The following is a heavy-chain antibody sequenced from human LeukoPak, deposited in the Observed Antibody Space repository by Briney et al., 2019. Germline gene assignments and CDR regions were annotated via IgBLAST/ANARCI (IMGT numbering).Heavy chain of an antibody. J-gene: IGHJ3*02. D-gene: IGHD2-15*01. CDR2: INHSGST. Sequence: SETLSLTCAVYGGSFSGYYWSWIRQPPGKGLEWIGEINHSGSTYYNPSLKSRITISVDTSKNQFSLKLSSVTAADTAVYYCARHSRGVTSGPAFDIWGQGTMVTVSS. V-gene: IGHV4-34*01. CDR3: ARHSRGVTSGPAFDI. CDR1: GGSFSGYY.